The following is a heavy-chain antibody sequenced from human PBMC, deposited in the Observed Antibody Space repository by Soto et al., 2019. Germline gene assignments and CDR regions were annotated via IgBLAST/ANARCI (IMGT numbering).Heavy chain of an antibody. CDR1: GFTVSSNY. Sequence: PGGSLRLSCAASGFTVSSNYMSWVRQAPGKGLDWVSLISSGGSAYYADSVKGRFTISRDTSKNTLYLQMNSLRAEDTAVYYCAKEIAVAGPSYFDFWGQGTLVTVSS. CDR3: AKEIAVAGPSYFDF. CDR2: ISSGGSA. D-gene: IGHD6-19*01. V-gene: IGHV3-66*01. J-gene: IGHJ4*02.